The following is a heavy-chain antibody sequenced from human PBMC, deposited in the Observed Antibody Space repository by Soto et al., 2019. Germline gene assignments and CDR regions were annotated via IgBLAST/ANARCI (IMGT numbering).Heavy chain of an antibody. CDR3: ARDGARPFLMDV. CDR1: GGTFSIYA. V-gene: IGHV1-69*13. CDR2: IIPIFGTA. J-gene: IGHJ6*02. D-gene: IGHD6-6*01. Sequence: SVKVSCKASGGTFSIYAISWVRQAPGQGLEWMGGIIPIFGTANYAQKFQGRVTITADESTSTAYMELSSLRSEDTAVYYCARDGARPFLMDVWGQGTTVTVSS.